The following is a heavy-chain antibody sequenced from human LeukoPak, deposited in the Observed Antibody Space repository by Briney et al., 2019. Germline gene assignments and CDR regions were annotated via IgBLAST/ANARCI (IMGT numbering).Heavy chain of an antibody. Sequence: SVKVSCKASGGTFSSYAISWVRQAPGQGLEWMGRIIPIFGTANYAQKFQGRITITTDESTSTAYMELSSLRSEDTAVYYCATSFVHYYDSSGYWDYFDYWGQGTLVTVSS. CDR3: ATSFVHYYDSSGYWDYFDY. V-gene: IGHV1-69*05. CDR1: GGTFSSYA. CDR2: IIPIFGTA. J-gene: IGHJ4*02. D-gene: IGHD3-22*01.